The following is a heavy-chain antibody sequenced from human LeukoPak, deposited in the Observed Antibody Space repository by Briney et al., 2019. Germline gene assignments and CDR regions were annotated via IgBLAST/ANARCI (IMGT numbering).Heavy chain of an antibody. V-gene: IGHV1-69*04. CDR2: IIPILGIA. J-gene: IGHJ4*02. CDR1: GGTFSSYA. CDR3: ARSYYGSGSYYNANFDY. Sequence: SVKVSCKASGGTFSSYAISWVRQAPGQGLEWMGRIIPILGIANYAQKFQGRVTITADKSTSTAYMELSSLRSEDRAVYYCARSYYGSGSYYNANFDYWGQGTLVTVSS. D-gene: IGHD3-10*01.